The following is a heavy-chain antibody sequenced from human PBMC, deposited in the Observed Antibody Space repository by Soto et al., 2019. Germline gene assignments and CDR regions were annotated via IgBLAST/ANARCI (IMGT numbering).Heavy chain of an antibody. Sequence: ASVKVSCKASGYTFSSYGISWVRQAPGQGLEWMGWISAYNGNTNYAQKLQGRVTMTTDTSTSTAYMELRSLRSDDTAVYYCARDPREAYYYDSSGSPATWGQGTMVTVSS. CDR1: GYTFSSYG. V-gene: IGHV1-18*01. CDR2: ISAYNGNT. D-gene: IGHD3-22*01. J-gene: IGHJ3*01. CDR3: ARDPREAYYYDSSGSPAT.